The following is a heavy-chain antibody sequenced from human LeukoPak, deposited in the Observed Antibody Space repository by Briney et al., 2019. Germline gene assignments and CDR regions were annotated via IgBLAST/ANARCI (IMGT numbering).Heavy chain of an antibody. J-gene: IGHJ6*04. CDR2: IYYSGST. V-gene: IGHV4-59*12. CDR3: ARERYGSGLNCMDV. D-gene: IGHD3-10*01. Sequence: SETLSLTCTVSGGSISSYYWSWIRQPPGKGLEWIGYIYYSGSTNYNPSLKSRVTISVDTSKNQFSLKLSSVTAADTAVYYCARERYGSGLNCMDVWGKGTTVTVSS. CDR1: GGSISSYY.